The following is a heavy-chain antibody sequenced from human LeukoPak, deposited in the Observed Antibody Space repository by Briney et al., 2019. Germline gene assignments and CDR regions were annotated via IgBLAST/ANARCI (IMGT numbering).Heavy chain of an antibody. D-gene: IGHD1-1*01. J-gene: IGHJ4*02. CDR3: ASHGGTNFDY. CDR1: GGSISSYY. Sequence: PSETLSLTCTVSGGSISSYYWSWIRQLPGKGLEWIGYIYYSGSTNYNPSLKSRVTISVDTSKNQFSLKLSSATAADTAVYYCASHGGTNFDYWGQGTLVTVSS. V-gene: IGHV4-59*01. CDR2: IYYSGST.